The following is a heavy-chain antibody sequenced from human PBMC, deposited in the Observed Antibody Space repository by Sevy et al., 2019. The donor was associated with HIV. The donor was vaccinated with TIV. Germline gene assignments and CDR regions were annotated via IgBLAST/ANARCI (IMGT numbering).Heavy chain of an antibody. Sequence: ASVKVTCKASGYTFTSYYMHWVRQAPGQGLEWMGMINPSGGSTSYAQKFQGRVTMTRDTSTSTVYMELSSLRSEDTAVYYCAREHYHYDSPDYWGQGTLVTVSS. V-gene: IGHV1-46*01. CDR2: INPSGGST. CDR1: GYTFTSYY. CDR3: AREHYHYDSPDY. D-gene: IGHD3-3*01. J-gene: IGHJ4*02.